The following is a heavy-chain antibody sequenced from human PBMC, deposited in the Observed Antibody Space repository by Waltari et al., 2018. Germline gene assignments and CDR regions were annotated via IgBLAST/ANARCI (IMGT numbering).Heavy chain of an antibody. V-gene: IGHV3-15*07. J-gene: IGHJ6*02. Sequence: SNAWMNWVRQAPGKGLEWVGRIKSKTDGGTTDYAAPVKGRFTISRDDSKNTLYLQMNSLRAEDTAVYYCATLGVEDYYGMDVWGQGTTVTVSS. CDR1: SNAW. CDR2: IKSKTDGGTT. CDR3: ATLGVEDYYGMDV.